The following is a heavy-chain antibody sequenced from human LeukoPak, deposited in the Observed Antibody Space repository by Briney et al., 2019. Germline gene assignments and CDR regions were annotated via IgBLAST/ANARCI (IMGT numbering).Heavy chain of an antibody. J-gene: IGHJ4*02. CDR2: FDPEDGET. V-gene: IGHV1-24*01. CDR1: GYTLTELS. Sequence: ASVKVSCKVSGYTLTELSMHWVRQAPGKGLEWMGGFDPEDGETIYAQQFQDRVTMTEDTPTDTAYMELSSLRSEDTAVYYCATDRTGTQEIYDYWGQGTLVTVSS. D-gene: IGHD1/OR15-1a*01. CDR3: ATDRTGTQEIYDY.